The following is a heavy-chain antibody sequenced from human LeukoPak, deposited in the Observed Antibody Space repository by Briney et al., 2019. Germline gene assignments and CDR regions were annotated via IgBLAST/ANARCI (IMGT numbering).Heavy chain of an antibody. CDR2: INHSGST. V-gene: IGHV4-34*01. D-gene: IGHD3-3*01. CDR1: GGSFSGYY. Sequence: PSETLSLTCAVYGGSFSGYYWNWLRQPPGKGLEWIGEINHSGSTSDNPSLKSRVTISVDTSKNQFSLKLSSVTAADTAVYYCASKYYDFWSGARESFDYWGQGTLVTVSS. CDR3: ASKYYDFWSGARESFDY. J-gene: IGHJ4*02.